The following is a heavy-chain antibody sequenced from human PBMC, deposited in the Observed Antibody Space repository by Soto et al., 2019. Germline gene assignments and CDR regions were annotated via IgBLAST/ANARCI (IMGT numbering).Heavy chain of an antibody. J-gene: IGHJ5*02. V-gene: IGHV4-34*01. Sequence: PSETLSLTCAVYGGSVNGYYWNWIRQPPGKGLEWIGEINHTGGTHYNPSLKSRVTMSVDTSKNQFSLRLSSVTAADTAIYYCAARITVFGLLIPPFDPWGQGTLVTVSS. CDR2: INHTGGT. CDR3: AARITVFGLLIPPFDP. CDR1: GGSVNGYY. D-gene: IGHD3-3*01.